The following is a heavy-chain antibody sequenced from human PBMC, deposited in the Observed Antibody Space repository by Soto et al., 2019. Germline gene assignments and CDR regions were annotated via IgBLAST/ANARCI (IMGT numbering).Heavy chain of an antibody. CDR3: ARPSGNYKNYYYYYGMDV. CDR1: GYSFTSYW. Sequence: GESLKISCKDSGYSFTSYWISWVRQMPGKGLEWMGSIDPSDSYTNYSPSFQGHVTISADKSISTAYLQWSSLEASDTSTYYCARPSGNYKNYYYYYGMDVWGQGTTVTVSS. CDR2: IDPSDSYT. D-gene: IGHD1-26*01. V-gene: IGHV5-10-1*01. J-gene: IGHJ6*02.